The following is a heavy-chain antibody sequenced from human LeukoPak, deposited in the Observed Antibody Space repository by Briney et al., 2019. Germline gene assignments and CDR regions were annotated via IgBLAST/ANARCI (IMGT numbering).Heavy chain of an antibody. CDR1: GGTFSSYA. Sequence: ASVKVSCKASGGTFSSYAISWVRHAPGQGLEWMGGIIPIFGTANYAQKFQGRVTITADESTSTAYMELSSLRSEDTAVYYCARAGVGYYGSGSYYNCAYWGQGTLVTVSS. CDR2: IIPIFGTA. CDR3: ARAGVGYYGSGSYYNCAY. D-gene: IGHD3-10*01. J-gene: IGHJ4*02. V-gene: IGHV1-69*13.